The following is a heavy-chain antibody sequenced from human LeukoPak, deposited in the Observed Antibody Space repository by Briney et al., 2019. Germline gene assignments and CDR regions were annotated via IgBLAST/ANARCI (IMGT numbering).Heavy chain of an antibody. CDR2: ISGSGGST. D-gene: IGHD3-22*01. J-gene: IGHJ4*02. Sequence: PGGSLRLSCAASGFTVSSNYMSWVRQAPGKGLEWVSAISGSGGSTYYADSVKGRFTISRDNSKNTLYLQMNSLRAEDTAVYYCAKGGTMIVVVISEDYWGQGTLVTVSS. CDR3: AKGGTMIVVVISEDY. CDR1: GFTVSSNY. V-gene: IGHV3-23*01.